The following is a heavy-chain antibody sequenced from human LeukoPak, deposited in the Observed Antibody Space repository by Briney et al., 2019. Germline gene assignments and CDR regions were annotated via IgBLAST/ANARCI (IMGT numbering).Heavy chain of an antibody. CDR2: ISGSGGST. Sequence: GGSLRLSCAASRFTFSNYGMSWVRQAPGKGLEWVSVISGSGGSTYYADSVKGRFTISRDNSKNTVYLQVRSLRAEDTAVYYCAKDLGWIQFGYWGQGALATVSS. J-gene: IGHJ4*02. D-gene: IGHD5-18*01. V-gene: IGHV3-23*01. CDR1: RFTFSNYG. CDR3: AKDLGWIQFGY.